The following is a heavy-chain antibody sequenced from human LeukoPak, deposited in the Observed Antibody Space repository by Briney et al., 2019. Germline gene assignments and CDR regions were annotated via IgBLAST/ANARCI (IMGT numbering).Heavy chain of an antibody. CDR2: ISWDSRNI. J-gene: IGHJ6*02. Sequence: GRSLRLSCAASGFTFDDYAMFGVRQAPGKGLEWVSGISWDSRNIGYAASVKGRFTNSRDNGKNSLYLQMNSLRPDDTALYYCARGNRDSSGFYFYYGMDVWGPGSTVTVSS. CDR3: ARGNRDSSGFYFYYGMDV. V-gene: IGHV3-9*01. CDR1: GFTFDDYA. D-gene: IGHD6-19*01.